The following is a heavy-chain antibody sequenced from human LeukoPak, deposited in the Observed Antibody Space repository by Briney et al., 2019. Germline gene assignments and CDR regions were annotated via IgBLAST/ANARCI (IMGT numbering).Heavy chain of an antibody. J-gene: IGHJ6*02. V-gene: IGHV1-18*01. Sequence: ASVKVSCKASGGTFSSYAISWARQAPGQGLEWMGWISAHNGNTNYAQKLQGRVTMTTDTSTSTAYMELRSLRSDDTAVYYCARGMTGFGYGMGVWGQGTTVIVSS. CDR2: ISAHNGNT. CDR3: ARGMTGFGYGMGV. D-gene: IGHD3-9*01. CDR1: GGTFSSYA.